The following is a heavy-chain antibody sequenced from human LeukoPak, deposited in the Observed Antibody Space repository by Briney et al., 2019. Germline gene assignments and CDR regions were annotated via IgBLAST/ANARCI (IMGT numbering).Heavy chain of an antibody. Sequence: ASVKVSCKAPGGTFSSYAISRVREAPGQGLECMGGLIPIFVTANYTQKYQGRVTITADESTSTAYMELSSLRSEDTAVYYGAKARYYDSSGYYGARYYGMDVWGQGTTVTVSS. V-gene: IGHV1-69*01. CDR1: GGTFSSYA. D-gene: IGHD3-22*01. CDR3: AKARYYDSSGYYGARYYGMDV. J-gene: IGHJ6*02. CDR2: LIPIFVTA.